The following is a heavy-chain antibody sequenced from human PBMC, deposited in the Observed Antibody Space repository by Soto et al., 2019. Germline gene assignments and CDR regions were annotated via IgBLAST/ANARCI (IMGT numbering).Heavy chain of an antibody. V-gene: IGHV4-30-4*01. CDR1: GGSISSGDYY. D-gene: IGHD3-10*01. CDR2: IYYSGST. J-gene: IGHJ5*02. Sequence: QVQLQESGPGLVKPSQTLSLTCTVSGGSISSGDYYWSWIRQPPGKGLEWIGYIYYSGSTYNNPSLKSRVTISVDTSKNQFSLKLSSVTAADTAVYYCARDGPRWVGWFDPWGQGTLVTVSS. CDR3: ARDGPRWVGWFDP.